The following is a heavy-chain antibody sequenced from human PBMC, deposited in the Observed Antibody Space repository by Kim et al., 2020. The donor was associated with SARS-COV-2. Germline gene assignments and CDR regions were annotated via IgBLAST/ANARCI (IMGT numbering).Heavy chain of an antibody. D-gene: IGHD4-17*01. CDR1: GGSISSSSYY. Sequence: SETLSLTCTVSGGSISSSSYYWGWIRQPPGKGLEWIGSIYYSGSTYYNPSLKSRVTISVDTSKNQFSLKLSSVTAADTAVYYCARPTTGADAFDIWGQGT. CDR3: ARPTTGADAFDI. J-gene: IGHJ3*02. V-gene: IGHV4-39*01. CDR2: IYYSGST.